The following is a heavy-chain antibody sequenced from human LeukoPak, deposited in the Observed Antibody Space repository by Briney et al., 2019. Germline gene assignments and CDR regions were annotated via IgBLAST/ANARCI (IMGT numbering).Heavy chain of an antibody. CDR1: GGTFSSYA. V-gene: IGHV1-69*05. CDR2: IIPIFGTA. CDR3: ATPRGRGYSYGPRPFDY. Sequence: SVKVSCKASGGTFSSYAISWVRQAPGRGLEWMGGIIPIFGTANYAQKFQGGVTITTDESTSTAYMEPSSLRSEDTAVYYCATPRGRGYSYGPRPFDYWGQGTLVTVSS. D-gene: IGHD5-18*01. J-gene: IGHJ4*02.